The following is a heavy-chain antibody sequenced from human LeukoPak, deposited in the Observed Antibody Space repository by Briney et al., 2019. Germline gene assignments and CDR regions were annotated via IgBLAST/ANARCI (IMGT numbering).Heavy chain of an antibody. CDR3: ARDSDC. CDR1: GFTFSSYS. J-gene: IGHJ4*02. Sequence: RGSLTLSCAASGFTFSSYSMNWLRQAPGKELQWVSYIRSSSSTIYYADSVKGRFTISRDNAKNSLYLQMNSLRAEDTAVYYCARDSDCWGQGTLVTVSS. CDR2: IRSSSSTI. V-gene: IGHV3-48*01.